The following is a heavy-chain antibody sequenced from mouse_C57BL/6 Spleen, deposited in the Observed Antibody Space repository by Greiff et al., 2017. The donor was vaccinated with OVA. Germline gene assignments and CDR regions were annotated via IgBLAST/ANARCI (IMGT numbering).Heavy chain of an antibody. CDR3: RDQLWYS. J-gene: IGHJ2*01. CDR2: IRLKSDNYAT. D-gene: IGHD2-1*01. V-gene: IGHV6-3*01. CDR1: GFTFSNYW. Sequence: EVKLMESGGGLVQPGGSMKLSCVASGFTFSNYWMNWVRQSPEKGLEWVAQIRLKSDNYATHYAESVKGRFTISRDDYKSSVYLQMNDLRAEDTGIYYCRDQLWYSWGQGTTLTVSS.